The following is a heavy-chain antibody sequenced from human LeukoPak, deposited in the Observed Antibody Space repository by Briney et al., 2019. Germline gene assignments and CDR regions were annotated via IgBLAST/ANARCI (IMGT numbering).Heavy chain of an antibody. Sequence: SETLSLTCNVSGASVSSGSYYWSWIRQPPGKELEWIGYIYYSGSTSYNPSLKSRVTISVDTSKNHFSLKLSSVTAADTAVYYCASGGYSGYDSEPYYFDYWGQGTLVTVSS. V-gene: IGHV4-61*03. CDR3: ASGGYSGYDSEPYYFDY. D-gene: IGHD5-12*01. CDR1: GASVSSGSYY. J-gene: IGHJ4*02. CDR2: IYYSGST.